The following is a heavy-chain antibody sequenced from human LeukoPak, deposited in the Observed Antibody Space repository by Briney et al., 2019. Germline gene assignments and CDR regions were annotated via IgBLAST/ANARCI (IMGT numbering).Heavy chain of an antibody. CDR2: ISSSSSYM. J-gene: IGHJ4*02. V-gene: IGHV3-21*01. D-gene: IGHD2-15*01. CDR1: GFTFSSYS. Sequence: GGSLRLSCAASGFTFSSYSMNWVRQAPGKGLEWVSSISSSSSYMYYADSVKGRFTISRDNAKNSLYLQMNSLRAEDTAVYYCARVLMNCSGGSCYPSLSFDYWGQGTLVTVSS. CDR3: ARVLMNCSGGSCYPSLSFDY.